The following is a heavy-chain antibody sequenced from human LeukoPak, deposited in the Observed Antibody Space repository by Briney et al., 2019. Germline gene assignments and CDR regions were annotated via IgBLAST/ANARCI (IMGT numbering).Heavy chain of an antibody. Sequence: GGSLRLSCAASGFTLSDAWMSWVRQAPGKGLEWVGRIKSKSDGGTTDFAAPVKGRFTISRDDSKNMLYLQMNSLRAEDTAVYYCAKPRSGLADAFDIWGQGTMVTVSS. CDR2: IKSKSDGGTT. CDR3: AKPRSGLADAFDI. CDR1: GFTLSDAW. D-gene: IGHD3-10*01. J-gene: IGHJ3*02. V-gene: IGHV3-15*01.